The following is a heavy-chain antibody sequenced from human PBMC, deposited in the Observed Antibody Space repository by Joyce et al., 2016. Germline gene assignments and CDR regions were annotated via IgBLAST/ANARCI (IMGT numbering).Heavy chain of an antibody. CDR2: VSFDGQNT. Sequence: QVKLVESGGGVVQPGRSLGLSCRMSGFTLSLYSMHWVGQAPGKGLEWVAVVSFDGQNTTYADSVKRRLTISRDDSKTTLYLQMDSLRSGDAGMYYCARDGSMDNWGQGTLVAVAS. V-gene: IGHV3-30*14. CDR3: ARDGSMDN. J-gene: IGHJ4*02. D-gene: IGHD2/OR15-2a*01. CDR1: GFTLSLYS.